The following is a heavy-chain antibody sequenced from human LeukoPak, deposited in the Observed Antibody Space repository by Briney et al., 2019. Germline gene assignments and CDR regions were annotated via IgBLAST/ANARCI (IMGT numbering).Heavy chain of an antibody. CDR2: IYHSGST. J-gene: IGHJ4*02. Sequence: PSETLSLTCAVSGGSISNSNWWNWVRQPPGKGLEWIGEIYHSGSTNYNPSLRSRVTISVDTSKNQFSLKLSSVTAADTAVYYCARASSGPDYWGQGTLVTVSS. CDR3: ARASSGPDY. D-gene: IGHD3-22*01. V-gene: IGHV4-4*02. CDR1: GGSISNSNW.